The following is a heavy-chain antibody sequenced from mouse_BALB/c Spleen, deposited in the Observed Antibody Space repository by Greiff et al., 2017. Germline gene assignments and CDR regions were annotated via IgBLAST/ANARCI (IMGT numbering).Heavy chain of an antibody. CDR3: ARLGLGAMDY. V-gene: IGHV5-6*01. CDR2: ISSGGSYT. CDR1: GFTFSSYG. D-gene: IGHD4-1*01. Sequence: EVKLMESGGDLVKPGGSLKLSCAASGFTFSSYGMSWVRQTPDKRLEWVATISSGGSYTYYPDSVKGRFTISRDNAKNTLYLQMSSLKSEDTAMYYCARLGLGAMDYWGQGTSVTVSS. J-gene: IGHJ4*01.